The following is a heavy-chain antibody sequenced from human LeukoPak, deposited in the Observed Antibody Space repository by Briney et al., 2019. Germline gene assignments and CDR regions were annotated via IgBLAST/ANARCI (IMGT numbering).Heavy chain of an antibody. J-gene: IGHJ3*02. CDR3: AKDPFVMISGSRQYDAFDI. V-gene: IGHV3-23*01. CDR1: GFTFSKYG. Sequence: GGSLRLSCAASGFTFSKYGMSWVRQAPGKGLEWVSVISGSGGSTYYAHSVNGRFTISRHHTKNTLYLQMNSLRAEDRAVYYCAKDPFVMISGSRQYDAFDIWGQGTLVTVSS. D-gene: IGHD3-22*01. CDR2: ISGSGGST.